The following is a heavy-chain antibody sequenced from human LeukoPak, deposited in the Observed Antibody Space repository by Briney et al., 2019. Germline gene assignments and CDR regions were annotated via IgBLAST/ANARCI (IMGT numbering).Heavy chain of an antibody. CDR1: GGSISNYY. Sequence: ASEPLSLTCTVSGGSISNYYGRWPRHPPGKGVEWIGYIYYSGTTNYNPSLKSRVTISVDTSKNQFSLKLNSVTAADTAVYYCARGVYIAAAQYGYWGQGTLVTVSS. CDR2: IYYSGTT. J-gene: IGHJ4*02. D-gene: IGHD6-13*01. V-gene: IGHV4-59*13. CDR3: ARGVYIAAAQYGY.